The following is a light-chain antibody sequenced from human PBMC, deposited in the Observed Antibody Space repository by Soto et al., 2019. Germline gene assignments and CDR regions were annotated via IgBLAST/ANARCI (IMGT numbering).Light chain of an antibody. J-gene: IGKJ1*01. CDR2: ATS. CDR1: QSVGSNY. CDR3: QQYDSSLPWT. V-gene: IGKV3-20*01. Sequence: EIVLTQSPGTLSLSPGERATLSCRASQSVGSNYLAWFQQKPGQPPRLLIHATSTRATGTPDRFSGSGSGTDFTLSISRLEPADFAVYYCQQYDSSLPWTFGQGTTVEIK.